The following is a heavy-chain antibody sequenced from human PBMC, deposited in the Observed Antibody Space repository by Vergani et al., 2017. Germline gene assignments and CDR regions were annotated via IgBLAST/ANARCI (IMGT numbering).Heavy chain of an antibody. D-gene: IGHD3-16*01. V-gene: IGHV4-39*01. CDR1: GDSIISRSYY. CDR3: ASVKYYSDSTSHFRGRYFDV. CDR2: IYNSGNG. J-gene: IGHJ2*01. Sequence: QMQLQESGPGLVKASETLSLTCTVSGDSIISRSYYWGWIRQPPGKGLEWIGSIYNSGNGNSSSSLKSRVTISADTSKTQFSLRLTSVTAADTAVYYCASVKYYSDSTSHFRGRYFDVWGRGTLVTVPS.